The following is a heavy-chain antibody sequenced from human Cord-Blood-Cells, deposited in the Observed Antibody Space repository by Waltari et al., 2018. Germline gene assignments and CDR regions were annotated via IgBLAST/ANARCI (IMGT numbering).Heavy chain of an antibody. J-gene: IGHJ4*02. D-gene: IGHD3-10*01. Sequence: EVQLVESGGGLVQPGGSLSLSCAASGFTFSSVEMNWVRQAPGKGLEWVSYISSSGSTIYYADSVKGRFTISRDNAKNSLYLQMNSLRAEDTAVYYCARDGVLLWFGELFDYWGQGTLVTVSS. CDR1: GFTFSSVE. V-gene: IGHV3-48*03. CDR3: ARDGVLLWFGELFDY. CDR2: ISSSGSTI.